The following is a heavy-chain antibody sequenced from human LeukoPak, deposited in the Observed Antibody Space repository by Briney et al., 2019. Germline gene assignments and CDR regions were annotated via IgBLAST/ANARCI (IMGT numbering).Heavy chain of an antibody. CDR2: IYYSGST. CDR1: GGSISSYY. V-gene: IGHV4-59*01. CDR3: ARDSSGWPFHFDY. Sequence: SETLSLTCTVSGGSISSYYWSWIRQPPGRGLEWIGYIYYSGSTNYNPSLKSRVTISVDTSKNQFSLKLSSVTAADTAVYYCARDSSGWPFHFDYWGQGTLVTVSS. D-gene: IGHD6-19*01. J-gene: IGHJ4*02.